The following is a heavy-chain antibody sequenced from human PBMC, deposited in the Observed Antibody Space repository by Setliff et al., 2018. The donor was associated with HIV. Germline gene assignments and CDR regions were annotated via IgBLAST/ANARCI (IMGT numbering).Heavy chain of an antibody. D-gene: IGHD6-19*01. CDR2: ISSSGTTI. CDR3: AMSPYSSGLFDY. J-gene: IGHJ4*02. V-gene: IGHV3-48*03. Sequence: SLRLSCAASGFTFSNYEMNWVRQAPGKGLEWVSYISSSGTTIYYADSVKGRFTISRDNAKKSVFLHMNSLRGEDTAVYYCAMSPYSSGLFDYWGQGTLVTVSS. CDR1: GFTFSNYE.